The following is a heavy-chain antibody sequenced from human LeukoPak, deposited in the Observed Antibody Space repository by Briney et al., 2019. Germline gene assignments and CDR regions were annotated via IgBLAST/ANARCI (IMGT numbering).Heavy chain of an antibody. D-gene: IGHD5-18*01. J-gene: IGHJ6*03. CDR1: GYTFTGYY. Sequence: ASVKVSCKASGYTFTGYYMHWVRQAPGQGLEWLGGINPNSGGTNYAQKFQGRVTMTRDTSISTAYMELSRLRSDDTAVYYCARGPVDTAMVVYYYYYMDVWGKGTTVTISS. CDR3: ARGPVDTAMVVYYYYYMDV. CDR2: INPNSGGT. V-gene: IGHV1-2*02.